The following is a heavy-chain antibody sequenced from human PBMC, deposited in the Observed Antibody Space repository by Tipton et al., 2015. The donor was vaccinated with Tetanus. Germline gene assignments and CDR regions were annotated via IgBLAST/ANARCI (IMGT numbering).Heavy chain of an antibody. CDR2: IYPGDSDT. Sequence: MQLVQSGAEVKKHGESLKISCKGSGYSVTSYWIGWVRQMPGKGLEWMGIIYPGDSDTRYTPSFQGQVTISADTSISTAYLQGSRLKASDTAMYYCARLLEGGRGIAVAGYYYYGMDVWGQGTTVTVSS. J-gene: IGHJ6*02. V-gene: IGHV5-51*01. CDR3: ARLLEGGRGIAVAGYYYYGMDV. D-gene: IGHD6-19*01. CDR1: GYSVTSYW.